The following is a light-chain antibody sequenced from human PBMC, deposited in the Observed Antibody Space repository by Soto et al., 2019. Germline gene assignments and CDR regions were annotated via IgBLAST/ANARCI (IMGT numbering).Light chain of an antibody. CDR3: QQYANSPLT. CDR1: QSVSSSY. J-gene: IGKJ3*01. CDR2: GAS. V-gene: IGKV3-20*01. Sequence: EIVLTQSPGILSLSPGEGATLSCRASQSVSSSYLAWYQQKPGQAPRLLIYGASSRATGIPDRFSGSESGTDFTLTISRLEPEDFAVYYCQQYANSPLTFGPGTKVDIK.